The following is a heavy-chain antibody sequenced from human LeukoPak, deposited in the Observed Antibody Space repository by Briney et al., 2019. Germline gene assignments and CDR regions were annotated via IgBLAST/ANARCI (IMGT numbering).Heavy chain of an antibody. CDR1: GVSISSGYY. V-gene: IGHV4-38-2*02. J-gene: IGHJ3*02. D-gene: IGHD3-22*01. CDR3: ARGPYSYDSSGAFDI. Sequence: SETLSLTCTVSGVSISSGYYWGWIRQPPGKGLEWIGSIYHSGNTYYKSSLKSRVTISVDTSKNQFSLKLSSVTAADTAVYFCARGPYSYDSSGAFDIWGQGTMVTVSS. CDR2: IYHSGNT.